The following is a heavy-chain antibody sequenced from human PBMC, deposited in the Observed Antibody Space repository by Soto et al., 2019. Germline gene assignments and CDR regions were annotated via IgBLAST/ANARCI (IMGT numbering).Heavy chain of an antibody. J-gene: IGHJ5*02. D-gene: IGHD2-21*02. CDR2: IHYTGRT. CDR3: VRDLTVGGFFDP. CDR1: GASISSYD. Sequence: PSETLSLTCTVSGASISSYDWTCIRQPPGKRLEWIEYIHYTGRTNSNPSLKSRVTMSVDTSKNQFSLKLYSVTAADTAVYHCVRDLTVGGFFDPPARGTLVPVSS. V-gene: IGHV4-59*01.